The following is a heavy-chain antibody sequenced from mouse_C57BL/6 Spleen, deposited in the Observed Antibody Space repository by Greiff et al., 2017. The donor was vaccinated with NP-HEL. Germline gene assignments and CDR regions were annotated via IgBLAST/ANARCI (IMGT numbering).Heavy chain of an antibody. CDR2: IYPGDGDT. CDR3: AKDDHDRDYCDY. CDR1: GYAFRSYW. J-gene: IGHJ2*01. D-gene: IGHD2-12*01. Sequence: VKLQESGAELVKPGASVKISCKASGYAFRSYWMNWVKQRPGKGLEWIGQIYPGDGDTNYNGKFKGKATLTADKSSSTAYMQLSSLTSEDSAVYFCAKDDHDRDYCDYWGQGTTLTVSS. V-gene: IGHV1-80*01.